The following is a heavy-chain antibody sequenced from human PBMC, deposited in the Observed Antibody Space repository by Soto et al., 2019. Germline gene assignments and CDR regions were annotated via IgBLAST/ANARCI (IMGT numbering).Heavy chain of an antibody. CDR2: INSDGSST. CDR1: GFTFSSYW. CDR3: ARDPAWLGACDP. J-gene: IGHJ5*02. V-gene: IGHV3-74*01. D-gene: IGHD3-10*01. Sequence: EVQLVESGGGLVQPGGSLRLSCAASGFTFSSYWMHWVRQAPGKGLVWVSRINSDGSSTNYADSVKGRFTISRDNAKNTLYLQKNSLSAEDTDVYYWARDPAWLGACDPWGQVTLVTVSS.